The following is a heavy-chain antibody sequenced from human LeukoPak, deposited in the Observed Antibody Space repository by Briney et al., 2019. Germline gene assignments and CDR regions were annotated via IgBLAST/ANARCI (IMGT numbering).Heavy chain of an antibody. D-gene: IGHD4-17*01. CDR1: GGSISSYY. V-gene: IGHV4-4*07. Sequence: PSGTLSLTCTVSGGSISSYYWSWIRQPAGKGLGWIGRIYTSGCTNYNPSLKSRVTMSVDTSKNQFSLKLSSVTAADTAVYYCASFDYGDYGVDPWGQGTLVTVSS. CDR3: ASFDYGDYGVDP. J-gene: IGHJ5*02. CDR2: IYTSGCT.